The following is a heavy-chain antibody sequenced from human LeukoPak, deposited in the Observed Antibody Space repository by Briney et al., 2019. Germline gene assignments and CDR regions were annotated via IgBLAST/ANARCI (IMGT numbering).Heavy chain of an antibody. Sequence: SETLSLTCTVSGGSISSYYWSWIRQPPGKGLEWIGYIYTSGSTNYNPSLKSRVTISVDTSKNQFSLKLSSVTAADTAVYYCASGGGDGYNYDYWGQETLVTVSS. V-gene: IGHV4-4*09. CDR1: GGSISSYY. CDR3: ASGGGDGYNYDY. CDR2: IYTSGST. J-gene: IGHJ4*02. D-gene: IGHD5-24*01.